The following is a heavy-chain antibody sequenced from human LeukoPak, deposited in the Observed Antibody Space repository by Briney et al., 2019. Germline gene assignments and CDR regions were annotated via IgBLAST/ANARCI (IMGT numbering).Heavy chain of an antibody. CDR1: GFTFSTFA. V-gene: IGHV3-23*01. CDR2: IFPSGGEI. Sequence: GGSLRLSCAASGFTFSTFAMIWVCQPPGKGLEWVSSIFPSGGEIHYADSVRGRFTISRDNSKSTLSLQMNSLRAEDTAIYYCATYRQVLLPFESWGQGTLVTVSS. J-gene: IGHJ4*02. CDR3: ATYRQVLLPFES. D-gene: IGHD2-8*02.